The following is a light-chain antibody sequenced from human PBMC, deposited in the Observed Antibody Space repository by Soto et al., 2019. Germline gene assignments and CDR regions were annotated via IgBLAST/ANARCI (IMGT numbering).Light chain of an antibody. CDR1: SRDIGAYDY. V-gene: IGLV2-14*03. CDR3: SSFADSSARDYV. Sequence: QSVLTQPASVSGSPGQSVTISCTGTSRDIGAYDYVSWYQQHPGGVPKLLIYDVSSRPSGVSSRFSGSKSGNTASLTISGLQVDDESHYYCSSFADSSARDYVFGGGTKLTVL. J-gene: IGLJ1*01. CDR2: DVS.